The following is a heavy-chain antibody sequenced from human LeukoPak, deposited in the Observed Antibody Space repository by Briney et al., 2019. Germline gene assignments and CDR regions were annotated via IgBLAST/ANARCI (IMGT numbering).Heavy chain of an antibody. CDR2: IYYGGNT. CDR3: ARDLVKERVGANGGFDY. Sequence: SETLSLTCTVSGGSITSSNYYWGWIRQPPGQGLEWIGTIYYGGNTYYNPSLKSRVTISVDTSKNQFSLKVSSVTAADTAVYYCARDLVKERVGANGGFDYWGQGTLVTVSS. D-gene: IGHD1-26*01. V-gene: IGHV4-39*07. J-gene: IGHJ4*02. CDR1: GGSITSSNYY.